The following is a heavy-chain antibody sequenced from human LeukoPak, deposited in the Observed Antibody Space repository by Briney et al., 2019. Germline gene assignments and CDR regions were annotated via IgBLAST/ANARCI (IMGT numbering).Heavy chain of an antibody. J-gene: IGHJ4*02. CDR2: ISGGTT. V-gene: IGHV3-71*01. D-gene: IGHD6-19*01. CDR1: GFNVTTNY. CDR3: SRGSGWLSVY. Sequence: PGGSLRLSCAASGFNVTTNYMSWVRQAPGKGLEWIGFISGGTTEYAASVKGRFTISRDDSTSIAYLQMNSLTTEDTAVYYCSRGSGWLSVYWGQGTLVTVSS.